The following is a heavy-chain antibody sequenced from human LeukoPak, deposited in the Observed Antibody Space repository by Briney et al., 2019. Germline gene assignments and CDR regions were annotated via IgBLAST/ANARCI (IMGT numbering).Heavy chain of an antibody. D-gene: IGHD4-11*01. CDR3: AREDYSKGGGYFDY. Sequence: GGSLRLSCAASGFTFSNYEMNWVRQAPGKGLQWVSYIANTGDTRNYADSVKGRFTASRDNAKNSLYLQMNSLKPENTAIYYCAREDYSKGGGYFDYWGQGTLVTVSS. CDR1: GFTFSNYE. CDR2: IANTGDTR. V-gene: IGHV3-48*03. J-gene: IGHJ4*02.